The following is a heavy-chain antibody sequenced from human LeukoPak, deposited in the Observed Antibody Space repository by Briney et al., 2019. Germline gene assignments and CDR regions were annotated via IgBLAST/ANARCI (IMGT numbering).Heavy chain of an antibody. V-gene: IGHV4-34*01. J-gene: IGHJ4*02. CDR2: INHSGST. Sequence: KPSETLSLTCTVSGGSISSYYWSWIRQPPGKGLEWIGEINHSGSTNYNPSLKSRVTISVDTSKNQFSLKLSSVTAADTAVYYCARGHWSSGFELVDYWGQGTLVTVSS. D-gene: IGHD6-19*01. CDR1: GGSISSYY. CDR3: ARGHWSSGFELVDY.